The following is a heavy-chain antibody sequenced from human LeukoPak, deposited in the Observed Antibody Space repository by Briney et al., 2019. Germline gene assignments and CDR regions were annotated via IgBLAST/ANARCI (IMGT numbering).Heavy chain of an antibody. CDR1: GGSFSGYY. D-gene: IGHD3-10*01. J-gene: IGHJ3*02. V-gene: IGHV4-34*01. Sequence: PSETLSLTCAVYGGSFSGYYWSWIRQPPGKGLEWIGEINHSGSTNYNPSLKSRVTISVDTSKNQFSLKLSSVTAADTAVYYCARGKITMVRGVRLRDAFDIWGQGTMVTVSS. CDR2: INHSGST. CDR3: ARGKITMVRGVRLRDAFDI.